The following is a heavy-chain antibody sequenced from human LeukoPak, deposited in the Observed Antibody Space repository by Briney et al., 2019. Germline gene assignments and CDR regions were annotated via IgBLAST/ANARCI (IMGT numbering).Heavy chain of an antibody. Sequence: GGSLRLSCAASGFTFDDYGMSWVRQAPGKGLEWVSGINWNGGSTGYADSVKGRFTISRDNAKNSLYLQMSSLRAEDTALYYCARVQPGYYDSSGYYIFDYWGQGTLVTVSS. CDR3: ARVQPGYYDSSGYYIFDY. D-gene: IGHD3-22*01. CDR1: GFTFDDYG. J-gene: IGHJ4*02. V-gene: IGHV3-20*04. CDR2: INWNGGST.